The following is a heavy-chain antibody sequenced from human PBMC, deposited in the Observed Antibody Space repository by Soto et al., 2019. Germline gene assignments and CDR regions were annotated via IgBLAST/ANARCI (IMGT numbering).Heavy chain of an antibody. CDR2: INHSGST. CDR3: ARSYRSGSYSIDY. V-gene: IGHV4-34*01. D-gene: IGHD1-26*01. J-gene: IGHJ4*02. Sequence: SETLSLTCAVYGGSFSGYYWSWIRQPPGKGLEWIGEINHSGSTNYNPSLKSRVTISVDTSKNQFSLKLSSVTAADTAVYYCARSYRSGSYSIDYWGAGTLVTV. CDR1: GGSFSGYY.